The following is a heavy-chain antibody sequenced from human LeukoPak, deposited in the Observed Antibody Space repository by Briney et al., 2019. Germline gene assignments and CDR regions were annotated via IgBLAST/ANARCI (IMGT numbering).Heavy chain of an antibody. J-gene: IGHJ4*02. CDR1: GFTFSSYS. D-gene: IGHD2-15*01. CDR2: ISSSSSTI. Sequence: PGGSLRLSCAASGFTFSSYSMNCVRQAPGKGLEWVSYISSSSSTIYYTDFVKGRFTISRDNAKNSQYPQMNSLRDEATAVYYCARGDCSGASCLLADYWGQGTLVTVSS. CDR3: ARGDCSGASCLLADY. V-gene: IGHV3-48*02.